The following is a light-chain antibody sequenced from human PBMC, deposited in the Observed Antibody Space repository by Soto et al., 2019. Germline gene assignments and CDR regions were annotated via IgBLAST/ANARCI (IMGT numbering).Light chain of an antibody. J-gene: IGLJ2*01. CDR2: SNN. CDR1: SSNIGSHT. CDR3: AAWDDSLNGVV. Sequence: QSVLTQPPSASGTPGQRVTISCSGSSSNIGSHTVNWYQQLPGTAPKLLIYSNNQRPSGVPDRFSGSKSGTSAALAISGLQSEDEADYDCAAWDDSLNGVVFGGGTKLTVL. V-gene: IGLV1-44*01.